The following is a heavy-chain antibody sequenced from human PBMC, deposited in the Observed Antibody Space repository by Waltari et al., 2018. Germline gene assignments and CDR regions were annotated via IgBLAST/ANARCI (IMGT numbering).Heavy chain of an antibody. CDR1: GGTFSTDA. J-gene: IGHJ4*02. CDR3: ARTYYYGSGSYYKAMSPFDY. Sequence: QVQLVQSGAEVKKPESSVKVSCKASGGTFSTDAISWVRRAPGQGLEWMGGIIPIFGTANYAQKFQGRVTITADESTSTAYMELSSLRSEDTAVYYCARTYYYGSGSYYKAMSPFDYWGQGTLVTVSS. CDR2: IIPIFGTA. D-gene: IGHD3-10*01. V-gene: IGHV1-69*01.